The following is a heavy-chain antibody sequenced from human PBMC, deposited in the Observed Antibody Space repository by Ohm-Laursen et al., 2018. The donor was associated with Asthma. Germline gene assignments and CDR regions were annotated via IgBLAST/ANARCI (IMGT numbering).Heavy chain of an antibody. Sequence: SLRLSCAASGFTFNSYGIHWVRQAPGKGLEWVAVISFDGSNKYYADSVKGRFTISRDNSKNTLYLQMNSLRAEDTAVYYCARDRYFYRLRKGAFSFDIWGQGTMVTVSS. V-gene: IGHV3-30*03. CDR3: ARDRYFYRLRKGAFSFDI. CDR2: ISFDGSNK. CDR1: GFTFNSYG. J-gene: IGHJ3*02. D-gene: IGHD3-10*01.